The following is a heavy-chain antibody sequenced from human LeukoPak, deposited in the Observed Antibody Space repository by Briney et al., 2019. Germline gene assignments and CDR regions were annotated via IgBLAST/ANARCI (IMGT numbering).Heavy chain of an antibody. CDR3: ARPGIAAAGPQPYYYYGMDV. Sequence: GGSLRLSCAASGFTFSSYWMSWVRQAPGKGLEWVANIKQDGSEKYYVDSVKGRFTISRDNAENSLYLQMNSLRAEDTAVYYCARPGIAAAGPQPYYYYGMDVWGQGTTVTVSS. D-gene: IGHD6-13*01. V-gene: IGHV3-7*05. CDR2: IKQDGSEK. J-gene: IGHJ6*02. CDR1: GFTFSSYW.